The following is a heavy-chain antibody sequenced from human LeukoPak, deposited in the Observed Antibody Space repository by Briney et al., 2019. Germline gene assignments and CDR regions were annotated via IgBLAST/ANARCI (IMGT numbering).Heavy chain of an antibody. Sequence: SETLSLTCAVYGGSFSGYYWSWIRPPPAKGREGVGGVNHSGRTNYNPSLKSRVTISVDTSKNQFSLKLSSVTAADTAAYYCARHRRYSSSWYRRGSTTRNWFDPWGQGTLVTVSS. CDR3: ARHRRYSSSWYRRGSTTRNWFDP. V-gene: IGHV4-34*01. D-gene: IGHD6-13*01. CDR1: GGSFSGYY. J-gene: IGHJ5*02. CDR2: VNHSGRT.